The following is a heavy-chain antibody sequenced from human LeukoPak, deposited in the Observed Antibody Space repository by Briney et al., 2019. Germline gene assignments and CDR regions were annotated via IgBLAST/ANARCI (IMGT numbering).Heavy chain of an antibody. CDR1: GYTFTGYY. V-gene: IGHV1-2*02. Sequence: GASVKVSCKASGYTFTGYYIHWVRQAPGQGLEWMGWINPSTGGTMYAQKFQGRVTVTRDTSISTACLDLRSLRSDDTAVYYCARNSPGDRFDYWGQGTLVTVSS. J-gene: IGHJ4*02. D-gene: IGHD2-2*01. CDR2: INPSTGGT. CDR3: ARNSPGDRFDY.